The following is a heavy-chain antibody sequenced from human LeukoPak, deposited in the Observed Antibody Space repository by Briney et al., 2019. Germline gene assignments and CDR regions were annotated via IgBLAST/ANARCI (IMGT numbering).Heavy chain of an antibody. CDR3: ARRAVAALGAFDI. CDR2: IIPIFGAA. V-gene: IGHV1-69*13. J-gene: IGHJ3*02. D-gene: IGHD6-19*01. Sequence: ASVKVSCKASGGTGNSYAISWVRQAPGHGLEWMGGIIPIFGAANYAQKFQGRVTITADESTSTAYMELSSLRSEDTAVYYCARRAVAALGAFDIWGQGTMVTVSS. CDR1: GGTGNSYA.